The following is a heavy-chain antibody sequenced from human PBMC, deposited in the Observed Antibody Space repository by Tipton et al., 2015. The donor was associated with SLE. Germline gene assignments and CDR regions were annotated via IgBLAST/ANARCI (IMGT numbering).Heavy chain of an antibody. CDR1: GGSFSGYY. CDR2: INHSGST. CDR3: ARGPPRGTSRREWYFDL. J-gene: IGHJ2*01. D-gene: IGHD2-2*01. V-gene: IGHV4-34*01. Sequence: TLSLTCAVYGGSFSGYYWSWIRQSPGKGLEWIGEINHSGSTNYNPSLKSRVTISVDTSKTQFSLKLSSVTAADTAVYYCARGPPRGTSRREWYFDLWGRGTLVTVSS.